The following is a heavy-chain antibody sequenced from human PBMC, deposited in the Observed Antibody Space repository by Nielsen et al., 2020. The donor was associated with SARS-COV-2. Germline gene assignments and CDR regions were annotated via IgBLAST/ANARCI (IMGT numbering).Heavy chain of an antibody. CDR2: IWYDGSNK. Sequence: GGSLRLSCAASGFTFSSYGMHWVRQAPGMGLEWVAVIWYDGSNKYYADSVKGRFTISRDNSKNTLYLQMNSLGAEDTAVYYCYTVRVWWELGDNWFEPWGQGTLVTVSS. D-gene: IGHD1-26*01. V-gene: IGHV3-30*02. CDR1: GFTFSSYG. CDR3: YTVRVWWELGDNWFEP. J-gene: IGHJ5*02.